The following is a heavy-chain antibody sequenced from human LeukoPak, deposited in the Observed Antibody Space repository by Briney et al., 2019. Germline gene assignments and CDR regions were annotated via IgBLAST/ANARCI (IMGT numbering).Heavy chain of an antibody. V-gene: IGHV5-51*01. CDR2: IYPGDSDT. J-gene: IGHJ4*02. Sequence: GESLKISCKGSGYSFTSYWIGWVRQMPGKGLEWMGLIYPGDSDTRYSPSFQGQFTISADRSISTTYLQWSSLKASDTAMYYCARPLDAVAGTSSDYWGQGTLVTASS. CDR3: ARPLDAVAGTSSDY. D-gene: IGHD6-19*01. CDR1: GYSFTSYW.